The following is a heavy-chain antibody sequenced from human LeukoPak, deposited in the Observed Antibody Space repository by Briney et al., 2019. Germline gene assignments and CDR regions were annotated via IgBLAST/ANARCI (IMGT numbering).Heavy chain of an antibody. CDR3: ARVPYYYDSSGHHHAFDI. D-gene: IGHD3-22*01. CDR2: INHSGST. J-gene: IGHJ3*02. V-gene: IGHV4-34*01. CDR1: SGSFSGYY. Sequence: SETLSLTCAVYSGSFSGYYWTWIRQPPGKGLEWIGEINHSGSTNYNPSLKSRVTISVDTSKNQFSLKLSSVTAADTAVYYCARVPYYYDSSGHHHAFDIWGQGTMVTVSS.